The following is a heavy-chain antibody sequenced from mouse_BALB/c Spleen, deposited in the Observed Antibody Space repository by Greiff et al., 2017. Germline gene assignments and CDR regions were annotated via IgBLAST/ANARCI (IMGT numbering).Heavy chain of an antibody. J-gene: IGHJ1*01. Sequence: EVKLVESGGGLVKPGGSLKLSCAASGFTFSSYAMSWVRQSPEKRLEWVAEISSGGSYTYYPDTVTGRFTISRDNAKNTLYLEMSSLRSEDTAMYYCARGYYYGSSYWYFDVWGAGTTVTVSS. CDR1: GFTFSSYA. V-gene: IGHV5-9-4*01. CDR3: ARGYYYGSSYWYFDV. CDR2: ISSGGSYT. D-gene: IGHD1-1*01.